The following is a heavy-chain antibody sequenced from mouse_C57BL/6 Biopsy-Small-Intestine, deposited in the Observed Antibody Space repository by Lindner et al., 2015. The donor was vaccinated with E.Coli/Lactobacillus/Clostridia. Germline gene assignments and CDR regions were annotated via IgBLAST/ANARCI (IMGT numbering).Heavy chain of an antibody. CDR1: GYSITSGYD. CDR3: ARAGYYGSSYSYYFDY. J-gene: IGHJ2*01. V-gene: IGHV3-1*01. Sequence: VQLQESGPGMVKPSQSLSLTCTVTGYSITSGYDWHWIRHFPGNKLEWMGYISYSGSTNYSPSLKSRISITHDTSKNHFFLKLNSVTTEDTATYYCARAGYYGSSYSYYFDYWGQGTTLTVSS. CDR2: ISYSGST. D-gene: IGHD1-1*01.